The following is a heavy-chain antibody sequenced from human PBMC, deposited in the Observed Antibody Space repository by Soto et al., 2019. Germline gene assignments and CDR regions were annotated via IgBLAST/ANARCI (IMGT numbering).Heavy chain of an antibody. CDR3: ARGGSGSDAPLRYFDL. D-gene: IGHD1-26*01. J-gene: IGHJ2*01. Sequence: QVQLVQSGAEVKKPGASVKVSCKASGYTFTSYGISWVRQAPGQGLEWMGWISAYNGNTNYAQKLQGRVTMTTDPCESTAYMELRGHRADDTAVYYCARGGSGSDAPLRYFDLWGRGTLVTVSS. V-gene: IGHV1-18*01. CDR2: ISAYNGNT. CDR1: GYTFTSYG.